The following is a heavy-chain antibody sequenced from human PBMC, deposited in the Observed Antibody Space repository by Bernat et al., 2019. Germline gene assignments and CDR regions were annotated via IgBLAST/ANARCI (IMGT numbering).Heavy chain of an antibody. D-gene: IGHD4-17*01. CDR1: GFTFSSFE. CDR2: ISDGGGTV. V-gene: IGHV3-48*03. J-gene: IGHJ4*02. Sequence: EVQVVESGGGLAQPGGSLRLSCAGSGFTFSSFEMNWVRQAPGKGLEWISYISDGGGTVYYADSVEGRFTISRDNAKKSLYLQMNGLRVEDTAVYYCARSTNYGDFLFDNWGQGTLVTVSS. CDR3: ARSTNYGDFLFDN.